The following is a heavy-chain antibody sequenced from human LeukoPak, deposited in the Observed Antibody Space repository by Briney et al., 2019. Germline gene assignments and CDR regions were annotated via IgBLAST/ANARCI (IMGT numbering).Heavy chain of an antibody. CDR3: ATHYYGSGSKGPPFDY. CDR1: GFIFSSYW. CDR2: IKEEGTET. Sequence: QPGGSLRLSCAASGFIFSSYWMSWVRQAPGKGLEWVASIKEEGTETYFVDSVKGRFTISRDNSKNTLYLQMNSLRAEDTAVYYCATHYYGSGSKGPPFDYWGQGTLVTVSS. D-gene: IGHD3-10*01. V-gene: IGHV3-7*01. J-gene: IGHJ4*02.